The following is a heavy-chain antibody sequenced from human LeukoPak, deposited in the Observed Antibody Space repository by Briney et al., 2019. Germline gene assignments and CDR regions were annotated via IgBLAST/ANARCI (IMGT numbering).Heavy chain of an antibody. D-gene: IGHD2-15*01. CDR2: ISSSSSYI. J-gene: IGHJ3*02. Sequence: GGSLRLSCAASGFTFSSYSMNWVRQAPGKGLEWVSSISSSSSYIYYADSVKGRFTISRDNAKNSLYLQMNSLRAEDTAVYYCARDSGTPVVANAFDIWGQGTMVTVSS. CDR1: GFTFSSYS. CDR3: ARDSGTPVVANAFDI. V-gene: IGHV3-21*01.